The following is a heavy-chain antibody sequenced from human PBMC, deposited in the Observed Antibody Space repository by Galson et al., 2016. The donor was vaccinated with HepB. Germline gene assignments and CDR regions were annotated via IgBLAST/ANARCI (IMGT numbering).Heavy chain of an antibody. Sequence: CAISGDSVSSNSAAWNWIRQSPSRGLEWLGRTYYRSKWYNDYAVSVESRIIVNPDTSKNQFSLQLNSVTPEDTAVYYCVEQRKGAPYGVDVWGQGTTVTVSS. CDR3: VEQRKGAPYGVDV. CDR2: TYYRSKWYN. J-gene: IGHJ6*02. D-gene: IGHD1/OR15-1a*01. V-gene: IGHV6-1*01. CDR1: GDSVSSNSAA.